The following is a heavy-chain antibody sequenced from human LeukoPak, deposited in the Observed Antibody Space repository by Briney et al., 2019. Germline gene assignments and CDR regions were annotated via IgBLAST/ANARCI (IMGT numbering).Heavy chain of an antibody. CDR2: IWYDGSNK. V-gene: IGHV3-33*06. D-gene: IGHD3-10*01. CDR1: GFTFSSYG. J-gene: IGHJ4*02. Sequence: PGGSLRLSCAASGFTFSSYGMHWVRQAPGKGLEWVAVIWYDGSNKYYADSVKGRFTISRDNSKNTLYLQMNSLRAEDTAVYYCAKDGSGYYYGSGSYYNYWGQGTLVTVSS. CDR3: AKDGSGYYYGSGSYYNY.